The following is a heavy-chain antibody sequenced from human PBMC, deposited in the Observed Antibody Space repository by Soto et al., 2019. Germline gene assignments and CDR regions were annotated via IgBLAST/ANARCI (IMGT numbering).Heavy chain of an antibody. V-gene: IGHV3-13*04. CDR1: GFAFSNYD. J-gene: IGHJ5*02. CDR3: ASGGWVGELS. CDR2: IGTAGDT. Sequence: ELQLVESGGGLIQPGGSLRLSCAASGFAFSNYDMLWVRQATGKALEWVSAIGTAGDTYYADSVKGRFTISRESAKNSRYLQMNSLRAAVTAVYSCASGGWVGELSWGQGTLVTVSS. D-gene: IGHD3-10*01.